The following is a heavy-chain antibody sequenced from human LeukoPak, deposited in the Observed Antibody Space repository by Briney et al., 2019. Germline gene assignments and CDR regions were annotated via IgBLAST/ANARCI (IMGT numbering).Heavy chain of an antibody. V-gene: IGHV4-34*01. J-gene: IGHJ4*02. CDR2: INHSGST. CDR1: GGSFSGYY. Sequence: PSETLSLTCAVYGGSFSGYYWSWIRQPPGKGLEWIGEINHSGSTNYNPSLKSRVTISVDTSKNQFSLKLSSVTAADTAVYYCARRGSQYSSSSGQTNYYFDYWGQGTLVTVSS. D-gene: IGHD6-6*01. CDR3: ARRGSQYSSSSGQTNYYFDY.